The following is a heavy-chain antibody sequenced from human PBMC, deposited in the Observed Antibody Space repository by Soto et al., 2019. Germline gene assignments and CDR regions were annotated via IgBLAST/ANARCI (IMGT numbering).Heavy chain of an antibody. D-gene: IGHD3-10*01. CDR1: GFTFSSYS. V-gene: IGHV3-48*01. J-gene: IGHJ3*02. CDR3: ARDLFQGSGSYDAFDI. CDR2: ISSSSSTI. Sequence: GGSLRLSCAASGFTFSSYSMNWVRQAPGKGLEWVSYISSSSSTIYYADSVKGRFTISRDNAKNSLYLQMNSLRAEDTAVYYCARDLFQGSGSYDAFDIWGQGTMVTVSS.